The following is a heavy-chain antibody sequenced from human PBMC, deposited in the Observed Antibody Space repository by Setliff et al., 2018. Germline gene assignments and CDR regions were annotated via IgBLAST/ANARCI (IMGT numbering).Heavy chain of an antibody. D-gene: IGHD3-3*01. V-gene: IGHV4-34*01. J-gene: IGHJ5*02. CDR3: ASNNYNFWSGYHNWFDP. CDR2: INHSGST. Sequence: PSETLSLTCAVYGGSFSGYYWSWIRQPPGKGLEWIGEINHSGSTNYNPSLKSRVTISVDTSKNQFSLKLSSVTAADTAVYYCASNNYNFWSGYHNWFDPWGQGTLVTVSS. CDR1: GGSFSGYY.